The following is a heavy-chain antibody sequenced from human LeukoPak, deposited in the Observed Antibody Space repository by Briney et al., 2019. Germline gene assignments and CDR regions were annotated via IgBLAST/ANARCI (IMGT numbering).Heavy chain of an antibody. J-gene: IGHJ4*02. CDR3: AKENVWVSMIVGILAD. V-gene: IGHV3-30*02. CDR2: IRYDGSNK. D-gene: IGHD3-22*01. CDR1: GFTFSSYG. Sequence: GGSLRLSCAASGFTFSSYGMHWVRQAPGKGLEWVAFIRYDGSNKYYADSVKGRFTISRDNSKNTLYLQMNSLRAEDTAVYYCAKENVWVSMIVGILADWGQGTLVTVSS.